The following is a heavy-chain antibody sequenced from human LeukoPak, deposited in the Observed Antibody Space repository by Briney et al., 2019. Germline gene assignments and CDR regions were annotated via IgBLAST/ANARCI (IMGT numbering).Heavy chain of an antibody. V-gene: IGHV4-38-2*02. CDR2: FCLGRDT. D-gene: IGHD3-16*01. Sequence: SETPSLTCTVSGDSVTNDFFWGWVRQPPGKELEWIGSFCLGRDTYYRPSLKSRVTISVDTSKNQFSLNLNSVTAADTAVYYCARWASISRQPGGFFDHWGQGTLVTVSS. J-gene: IGHJ4*02. CDR3: ARWASISRQPGGFFDH. CDR1: GDSVTNDFF.